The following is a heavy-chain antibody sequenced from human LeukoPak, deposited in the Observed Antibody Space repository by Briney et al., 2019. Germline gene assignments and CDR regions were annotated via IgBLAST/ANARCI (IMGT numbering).Heavy chain of an antibody. Sequence: GSLRLSCAASGFTFSSYGMHWVRQAPGKGLEWVAVISYDGSNKYYADSVKGRFTISRDNSKNTLYLQMNSLRAEDTAVYYCAKDFGYDSGTYATDWGQGTLVIVSS. CDR2: ISYDGSNK. CDR3: AKDFGYDSGTYATD. V-gene: IGHV3-30*18. D-gene: IGHD3-10*01. J-gene: IGHJ1*01. CDR1: GFTFSSYG.